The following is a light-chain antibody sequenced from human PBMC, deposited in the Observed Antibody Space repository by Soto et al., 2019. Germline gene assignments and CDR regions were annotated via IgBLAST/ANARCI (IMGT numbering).Light chain of an antibody. Sequence: PGERATLSCRASQYVIRNLAWYQKKHGKAPRLLIYGASTRATGIPARLSGSGYGTELTITISSMQSEDFAVYQCQQYNNWPITFSQGTRLEIK. CDR3: QQYNNWPIT. V-gene: IGKV3-15*01. CDR1: QYVIRN. J-gene: IGKJ5*01. CDR2: GAS.